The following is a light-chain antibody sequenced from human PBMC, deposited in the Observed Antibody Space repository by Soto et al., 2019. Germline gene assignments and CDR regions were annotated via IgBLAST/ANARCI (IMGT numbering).Light chain of an antibody. CDR2: DVS. CDR3: SSYTSNSTLDV. J-gene: IGLJ1*01. V-gene: IGLV2-14*01. CDR1: SSDVGGYNY. Sequence: QSVLTQPASVSGSPGQSITISCTGTSSDVGGYNYVSWYQQHPGKAPKLMIYDVSHRPSGVSNLFSGSKSGNTASLTISGLQAEDEADYYCSSYTSNSTLDVFGTGTKVTVL.